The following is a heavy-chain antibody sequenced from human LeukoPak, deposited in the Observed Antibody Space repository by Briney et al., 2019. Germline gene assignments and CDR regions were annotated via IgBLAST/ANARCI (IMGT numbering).Heavy chain of an antibody. Sequence: PGGSLRLSCAASGFTLRSEWMSWLRQTPEKGLEWVADIKPDGSATAYVDSVKGRFTISRDNAKNSLFLQMNSLRPEDTAVYYCAREATGYYDSSGYLFDYWGQGTLVTVSS. CDR2: IKPDGSAT. V-gene: IGHV3-7*01. D-gene: IGHD3-22*01. CDR3: AREATGYYDSSGYLFDY. CDR1: GFTLRSEW. J-gene: IGHJ4*02.